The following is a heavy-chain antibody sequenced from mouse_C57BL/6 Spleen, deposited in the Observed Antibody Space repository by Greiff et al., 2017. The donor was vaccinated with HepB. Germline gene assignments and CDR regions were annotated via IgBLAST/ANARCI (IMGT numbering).Heavy chain of an antibody. CDR3: AREGHYYGSSEFAY. D-gene: IGHD1-1*01. CDR1: GYTFTDYN. J-gene: IGHJ3*01. Sequence: VQLKQSGPELVKPGASVKIPCKASGYTFTDYNMDWVKQSHGKSLEWIGDINPNNGGTIYNQKFKGKATLTVDKSSSTAYMELRSLTSEDTAVYYCAREGHYYGSSEFAYWGQGTLVTVSA. V-gene: IGHV1-18*01. CDR2: INPNNGGT.